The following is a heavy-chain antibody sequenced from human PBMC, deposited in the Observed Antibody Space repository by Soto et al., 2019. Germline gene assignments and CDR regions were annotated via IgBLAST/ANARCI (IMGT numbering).Heavy chain of an antibody. J-gene: IGHJ4*02. CDR2: IYSGGDT. D-gene: IGHD4-17*01. V-gene: IGHV3-66*01. Sequence: EAHLVGSGGGLVQPGGSLRLSCAASGFAVSANYLSWVRQAPGKGLEWVSLIYSGGDTDYADSVRGRFTISRDNSNNTPYLPMNCLKAEDTALYYCATRMTSAPYWGQGALVNVSS. CDR1: GFAVSANY. CDR3: ATRMTSAPY.